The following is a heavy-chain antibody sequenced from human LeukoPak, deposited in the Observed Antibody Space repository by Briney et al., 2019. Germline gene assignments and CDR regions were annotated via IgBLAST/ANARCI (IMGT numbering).Heavy chain of an antibody. D-gene: IGHD1-1*01. CDR1: GYSFTNNW. CDR2: IYPGDSET. J-gene: IGHJ3*02. Sequence: GESLKISCKGSGYSFTNNWIGWVRQMPGQGLEWMGIIYPGDSETRYSPSFQGQVTISADKSITTAYLQWSSLKASDTAIYYCVRRNREGTTDAFDIRGQGTMVTVSS. CDR3: VRRNREGTTDAFDI. V-gene: IGHV5-51*01.